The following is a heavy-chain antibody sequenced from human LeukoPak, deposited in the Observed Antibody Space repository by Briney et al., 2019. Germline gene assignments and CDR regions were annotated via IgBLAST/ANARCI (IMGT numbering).Heavy chain of an antibody. CDR1: DGSISSSSYY. J-gene: IGHJ4*02. CDR2: IYYSGST. Sequence: SETLSLTFTVSDGSISSSSYYSGWIRPPPGKGLEWIGNIYYSGSTYYNPSLKSRVDISVDTSTNPFSLKLSSVTAADPALYDCAREAGYGGNFRSLNIDYWGQGTLVTVSS. V-gene: IGHV4-39*07. CDR3: AREAGYGGNFRSLNIDY. D-gene: IGHD4-23*01.